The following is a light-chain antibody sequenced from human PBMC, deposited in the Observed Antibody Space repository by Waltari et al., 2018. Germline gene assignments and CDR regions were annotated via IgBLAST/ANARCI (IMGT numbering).Light chain of an antibody. V-gene: IGKV3-11*01. Sequence: IVLTQSPATLSLSPGERATLSSRASQSVTRYLAWYQQKPGQAPRLLISDASNRAAGIPARFSGSGFETDFTLTISSLEPEDSAVYYCQQRSSWPSFGGGTKVEIK. J-gene: IGKJ4*01. CDR2: DAS. CDR1: QSVTRY. CDR3: QQRSSWPS.